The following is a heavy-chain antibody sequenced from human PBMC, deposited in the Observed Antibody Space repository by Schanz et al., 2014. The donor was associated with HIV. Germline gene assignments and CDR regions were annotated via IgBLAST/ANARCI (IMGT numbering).Heavy chain of an antibody. CDR2: ISYDGSIK. Sequence: QAQLVESGGGVAQPGGPLRLSCAASGLTLSSYGMSWVRQAPAKGLEWVAVISYDGSIKEYADSVKGRFAISRDNSKNTVYLQMNSLRVEDTAVYYCASRGGSSWYENWFDPWGQGTLVTVSS. CDR1: GLTLSSYG. J-gene: IGHJ5*02. V-gene: IGHV3-30*03. D-gene: IGHD6-13*01. CDR3: ASRGGSSWYENWFDP.